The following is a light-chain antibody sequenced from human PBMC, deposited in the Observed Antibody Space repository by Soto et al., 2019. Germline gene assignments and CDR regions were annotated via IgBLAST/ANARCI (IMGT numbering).Light chain of an antibody. Sequence: QSALTQPPSASGSPGQSVTISCTGTSSDVGAYKYVSWYQQHPGKAPRLLIYVVTKRPSGVPDRFSGSKSGNTASLSVSGLQSEDEADYYCSSNVGTNKMVFGGGTKLTVL. CDR3: SSNVGTNKMV. V-gene: IGLV2-8*01. J-gene: IGLJ2*01. CDR1: SSDVGAYKY. CDR2: VVT.